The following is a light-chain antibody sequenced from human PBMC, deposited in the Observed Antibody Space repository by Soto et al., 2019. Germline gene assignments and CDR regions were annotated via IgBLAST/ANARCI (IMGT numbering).Light chain of an antibody. J-gene: IGLJ3*02. Sequence: QSVLTQPPSVSGAPGQRVTISCTGSNSNIGAGYDVHWYQQFPGTAPKLLIYGNSNRPSGVPDRFSGSKSDTSGSLAITGLQADDEANYYCQSYDSSLSGGVFGGGTKLTVL. CDR1: NSNIGAGYD. CDR2: GNS. CDR3: QSYDSSLSGGV. V-gene: IGLV1-40*01.